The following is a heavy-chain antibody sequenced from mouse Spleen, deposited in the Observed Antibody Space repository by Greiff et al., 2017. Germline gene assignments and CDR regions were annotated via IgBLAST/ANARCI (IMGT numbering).Heavy chain of an antibody. D-gene: IGHD2-4*01. CDR1: GYAFSSSW. CDR2: IYPGDGDT. V-gene: IGHV1-82*01. CDR3: ARWRAYYDYDDGGFAY. Sequence: QVQLQQSGPELVKPGASVKISCKASGYAFSSSWMNWVKQRPGKGLEWIGRIYPGDGDTNYNGKFKGKATLTADKSSSTAYMQLSSLTSEDSAVYFCARWRAYYDYDDGGFAYWGQGTLVTVSA. J-gene: IGHJ3*01.